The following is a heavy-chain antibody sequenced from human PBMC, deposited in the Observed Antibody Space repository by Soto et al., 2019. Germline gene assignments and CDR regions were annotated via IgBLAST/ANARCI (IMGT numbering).Heavy chain of an antibody. CDR2: IIPIFGTA. D-gene: IGHD3-3*01. CDR1: GGTFSSYA. V-gene: IGHV1-69*06. J-gene: IGHJ6*02. Sequence: ASVKVSCKASGGTFSSYAISWVRQAPGQGLEWMGGIIPIFGTANYAQKFQGRVTITADKSTSTAYMELSSLRSEDTAVYYCARAPLITIFGVAEKSYYYYYGMDVWGQGTTVTVYS. CDR3: ARAPLITIFGVAEKSYYYYYGMDV.